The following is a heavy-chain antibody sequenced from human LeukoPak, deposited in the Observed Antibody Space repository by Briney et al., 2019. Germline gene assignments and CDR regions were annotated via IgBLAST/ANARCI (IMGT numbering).Heavy chain of an antibody. CDR3: ARGHGSGSLPYYFDY. CDR2: ISSSSSYI. D-gene: IGHD3-10*01. V-gene: IGHV3-21*01. J-gene: IGHJ4*02. CDR1: GFTFSSYS. Sequence: GGSLRLSCAASGFTFSSYSMNWVRQAPGKGLEWVSSISSSSSYIYYADSEKGRFTISRDNAKNSLYLQMNSLRAEDTAVYYCARGHGSGSLPYYFDYWGQGTLVTVSS.